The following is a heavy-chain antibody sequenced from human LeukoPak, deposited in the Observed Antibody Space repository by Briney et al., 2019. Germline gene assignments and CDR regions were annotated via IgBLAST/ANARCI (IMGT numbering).Heavy chain of an antibody. CDR2: INPNSGGT. CDR1: GYTFTGYY. Sequence: ASVKVSCKASGYTFTGYYMHWVRQAPGQGLEWMGWINPNSGGTNYAQKFQGRVTMTRDTSISTAYMELSRLRSDDTAVYYCARVGYDFWSGYSDYFDCWGQGTLVTVSS. CDR3: ARVGYDFWSGYSDYFDC. J-gene: IGHJ4*02. V-gene: IGHV1-2*02. D-gene: IGHD3-3*01.